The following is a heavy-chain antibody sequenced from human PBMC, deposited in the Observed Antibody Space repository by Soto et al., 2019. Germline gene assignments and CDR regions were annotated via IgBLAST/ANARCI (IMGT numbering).Heavy chain of an antibody. V-gene: IGHV4-34*01. CDR3: ARGDKGYYYYGMDV. J-gene: IGHJ6*02. CDR1: GGSFSGYY. Sequence: QVQLQQWGAGLLKPSETLSLTCAVYGGSFSGYYWSWIRQPPGKGLEWIGEINHSGSTNYNPSLKSRVTISVDTSKNRFSLKLSSVTAADTAVYYCARGDKGYYYYGMDVWGQGTTVTVPS. CDR2: INHSGST.